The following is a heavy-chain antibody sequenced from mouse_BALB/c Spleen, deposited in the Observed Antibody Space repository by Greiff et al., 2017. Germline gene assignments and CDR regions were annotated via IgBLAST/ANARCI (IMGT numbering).Heavy chain of an antibody. CDR2: ISYDGSN. J-gene: IGHJ3*01. CDR3: AREGDGYYPFAY. D-gene: IGHD2-3*01. CDR1: GYSITSGYY. Sequence: EVKLMESGPGLVKPSQSLSLTCSVTGYSITSGYYWNWIRQFPGNKLEWMGYISYDGSNNYNPSLKNRISITRDTSKNQFFLKLNSVTTEDTATYYCAREGDGYYPFAYWGQGTLVTVSA. V-gene: IGHV3-6*02.